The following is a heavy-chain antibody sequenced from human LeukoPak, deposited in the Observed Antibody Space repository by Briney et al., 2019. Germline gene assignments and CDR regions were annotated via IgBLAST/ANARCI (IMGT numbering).Heavy chain of an antibody. CDR3: ARGREWGQLERPHFDY. Sequence: PSETLSLTCTVSGGSISSYYWSWIRQPPGKGLEWIGYIYYSGSTNYNPSLKSRVTISVDTSKNQFSLKLSSVTAADTAVYYCARGREWGQLERPHFDYWGQGTLVTVSS. D-gene: IGHD1-1*01. CDR2: IYYSGST. J-gene: IGHJ4*02. CDR1: GGSISSYY. V-gene: IGHV4-59*01.